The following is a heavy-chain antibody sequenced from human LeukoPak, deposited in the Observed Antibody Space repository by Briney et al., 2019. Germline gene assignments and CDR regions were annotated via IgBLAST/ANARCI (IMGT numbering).Heavy chain of an antibody. CDR3: ARVEEGYGSGRRENYYYYYMDV. D-gene: IGHD3-10*01. V-gene: IGHV4-61*01. Sequence: PSETLSLTCTVSGGSTSSGPYYWGWIRQPPGKGLEWIAYIYYSGSTNYNPSLKSRVTISVDTSKNQFSLKLRSVTAADTAVYYCARVEEGYGSGRRENYYYYYMDVWGKGTTVTISS. J-gene: IGHJ6*03. CDR1: GGSTSSGPYY. CDR2: IYYSGST.